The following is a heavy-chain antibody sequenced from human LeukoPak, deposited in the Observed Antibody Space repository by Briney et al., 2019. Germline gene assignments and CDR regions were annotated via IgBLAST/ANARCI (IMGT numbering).Heavy chain of an antibody. CDR1: GFTFSGAW. D-gene: IGHD2-2*01. CDR3: ARVSGPGMNEYYHL. J-gene: IGHJ4*02. CDR2: INDDGSST. V-gene: IGHV3-74*01. Sequence: GGSLRLSCAASGFTFSGAWMHWVRQAPGQGLMWVSRINDDGSSTRHADSVKGRFTISRDNAKSTLYLQMNSLRAEDTAVYYCARVSGPGMNEYYHLWGQGTLVTVSS.